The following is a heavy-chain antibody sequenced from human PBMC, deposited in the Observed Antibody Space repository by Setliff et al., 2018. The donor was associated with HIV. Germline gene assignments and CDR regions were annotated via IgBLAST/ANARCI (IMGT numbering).Heavy chain of an antibody. CDR1: GFTFSSYG. CDR2: IRHDGINE. J-gene: IGHJ4*02. CDR3: AKGGYSYGYAAELNFDY. V-gene: IGHV3-30*02. D-gene: IGHD5-18*01. Sequence: LRLSCAASGFTFSSYGMHWVRQAPGKGLEWVTFIRHDGINEDYRDSVKGRFTISRDNAKNSLYLQMNSLRADDTALYYCAKGGYSYGYAAELNFDYWGQGTLVTVSS.